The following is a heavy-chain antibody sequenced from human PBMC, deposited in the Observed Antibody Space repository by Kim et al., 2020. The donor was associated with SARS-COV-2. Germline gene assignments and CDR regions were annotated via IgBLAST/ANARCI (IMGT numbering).Heavy chain of an antibody. J-gene: IGHJ4*02. D-gene: IGHD2-2*01. Sequence: KRRVTISVDTSKNQFSLKLSSVTAADTAVYYCARLTRYCSSTSCYGTIDYWGQGTLVTVSS. CDR3: ARLTRYCSSTSCYGTIDY. V-gene: IGHV4-39*01.